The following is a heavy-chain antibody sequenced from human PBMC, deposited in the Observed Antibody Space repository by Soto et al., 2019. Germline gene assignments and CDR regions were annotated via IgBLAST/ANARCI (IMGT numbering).Heavy chain of an antibody. CDR3: ARDLRSGWYYFDY. D-gene: IGHD6-19*01. Sequence: PGGSLRLSCAASGFTFSSYGMHWVRQAPGKGLEWVALISYDGSNKYYADSVKGRFTISRDNSKNTLYLQMNSLTVEDTAVYYCARDLRSGWYYFDYWGQGTLVTVSS. CDR2: ISYDGSNK. J-gene: IGHJ4*02. CDR1: GFTFSSYG. V-gene: IGHV3-30*03.